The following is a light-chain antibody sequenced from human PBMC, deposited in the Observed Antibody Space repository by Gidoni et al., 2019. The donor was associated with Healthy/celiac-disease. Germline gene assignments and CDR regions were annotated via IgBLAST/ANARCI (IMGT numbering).Light chain of an antibody. CDR1: QSVSSSY. CDR2: GAS. V-gene: IGKV3-20*01. CDR3: QQYGSSPPLT. Sequence: ELQLTHSHGTLSLSPGERATLSCSASQSVSSSYLAWYQQKPGQAPRLLIYGASSRATGVPDRFSGSGSGTDFTLTISRLESEDFAVYYCQQYGSSPPLTFGGXTKVEIK. J-gene: IGKJ4*01.